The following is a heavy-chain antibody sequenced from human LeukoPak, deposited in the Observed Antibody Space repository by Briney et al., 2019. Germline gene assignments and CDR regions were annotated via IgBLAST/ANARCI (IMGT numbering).Heavy chain of an antibody. D-gene: IGHD2-2*01. CDR2: INHSGST. CDR3: ARVVVAPSYRCYYYGMDV. CDR1: GGSFSGYC. J-gene: IGHJ6*02. Sequence: SETLSLTCAVYGGSFSGYCWSWIRQPPGKGLEWIGEINHSGSTNYNPSLKSRVTISVDTSKNQFSLKLSSVTAADTAVYYCARVVVAPSYRCYYYGMDVWGQGTTVTVSS. V-gene: IGHV4-34*01.